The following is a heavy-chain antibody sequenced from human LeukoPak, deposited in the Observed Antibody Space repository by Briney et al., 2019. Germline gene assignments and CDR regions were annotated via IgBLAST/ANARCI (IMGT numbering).Heavy chain of an antibody. J-gene: IGHJ4*02. CDR1: GFTFSSYS. Sequence: GGSLRLSCAASGFTFSSYSMNWVRQAPGKGLEWVSSISSSSSYIYYADSVKGRFTISRDNAKNSLHLQVNSLRAEDTAVYYCARLSAFWSGYYPSTDYWGQGTLVTVSS. D-gene: IGHD3-3*01. V-gene: IGHV3-21*01. CDR2: ISSSSSYI. CDR3: ARLSAFWSGYYPSTDY.